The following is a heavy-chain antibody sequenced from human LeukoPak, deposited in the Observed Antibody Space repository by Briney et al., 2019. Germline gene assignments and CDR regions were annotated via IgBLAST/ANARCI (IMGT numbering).Heavy chain of an antibody. V-gene: IGHV3-66*01. CDR1: GFTVSRNY. D-gene: IGHD3/OR15-3a*01. CDR3: ATRGLSGYYYGMDV. Sequence: GGSLRLSCAASGFTVSRNYMSWARLAPGKGLEWVSIMTTGGSTHYADSVKGRFSLSRDNSRNTLYLQLNSLRVEDTAVYYCATRGLSGYYYGMDVWGQGTTVIVSS. J-gene: IGHJ6*02. CDR2: MTTGGST.